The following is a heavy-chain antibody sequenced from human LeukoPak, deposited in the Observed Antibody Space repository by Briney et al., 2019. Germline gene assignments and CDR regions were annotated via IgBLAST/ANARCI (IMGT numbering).Heavy chain of an antibody. V-gene: IGHV4-59*08. CDR2: IYYSGST. Sequence: SETLSLTCTVSGGSISSYYWSWVRQPPGKGLEWIGYIYYSGSTNYNPSLKSRVTISVDTSKNQFSLKLSSVTAADTAVYYCATCERYCSSTSCYDWFDPWGQGTLVTVSS. CDR1: GGSISSYY. D-gene: IGHD2-2*01. CDR3: ATCERYCSSTSCYDWFDP. J-gene: IGHJ5*02.